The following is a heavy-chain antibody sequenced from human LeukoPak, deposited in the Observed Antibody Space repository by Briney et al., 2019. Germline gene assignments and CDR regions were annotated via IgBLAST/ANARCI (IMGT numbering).Heavy chain of an antibody. CDR3: ARDRGYSGYDSLLDY. V-gene: IGHV4-39*07. D-gene: IGHD5-12*01. CDR2: IYYSGST. J-gene: IGHJ4*02. Sequence: SETLSLTCTVSGVSISSSSYYWGWIRQPPGKGLEWIGSIYYSGSTYYNPSLKSRVTISVDTSKNQFSLKLSSVTAADTAVYYCARDRGYSGYDSLLDYWGQGTLVTVSS. CDR1: GVSISSSSYY.